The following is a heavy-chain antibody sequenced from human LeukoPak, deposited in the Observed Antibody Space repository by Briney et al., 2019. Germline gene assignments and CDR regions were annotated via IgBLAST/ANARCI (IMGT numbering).Heavy chain of an antibody. D-gene: IGHD2-8*01. Sequence: SETLSLTCAVYGGSFSGYYWSWIRQPLGKGLEWIGEINHSGSTNYNPSLKSRVTISVDTSKNQFSLKLSSVTAADTAVYYCARGRVRAVYNWFDPWGQGTLVTVSS. J-gene: IGHJ5*02. CDR1: GGSFSGYY. CDR3: ARGRVRAVYNWFDP. CDR2: INHSGST. V-gene: IGHV4-34*01.